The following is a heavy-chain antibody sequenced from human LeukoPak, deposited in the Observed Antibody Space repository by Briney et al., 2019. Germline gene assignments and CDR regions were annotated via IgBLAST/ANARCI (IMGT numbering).Heavy chain of an antibody. Sequence: PGRSLIHSCAASGCTFRSDWMSWVRQAPGKGLEWVANIKQDGSEKYYVYSVKGRFTISRDNAKNSLYLQMNSLRAEDTAVYYCARDRGYGFDYWGQGTLVTVS. V-gene: IGHV3-7*01. CDR1: GCTFRSDW. CDR2: IKQDGSEK. J-gene: IGHJ4*02. D-gene: IGHD5-18*01. CDR3: ARDRGYGFDY.